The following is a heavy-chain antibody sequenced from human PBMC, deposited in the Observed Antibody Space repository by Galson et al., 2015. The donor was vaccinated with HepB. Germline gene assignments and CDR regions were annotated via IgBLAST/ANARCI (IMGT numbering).Heavy chain of an antibody. V-gene: IGHV1-46*03. Sequence: SVKVSCKASGYTFTTYYMHWVRQAPGQGLEWMGIINPSGGSTSYAQEFQDRVTLTRDTSTSTVYMELSSLRSEDTAIYYCARAWTPAQTDYYYYMDVWGKGTTVTVSS. J-gene: IGHJ6*03. CDR2: INPSGGST. D-gene: IGHD3/OR15-3a*01. CDR1: GYTFTTYY. CDR3: ARAWTPAQTDYYYYMDV.